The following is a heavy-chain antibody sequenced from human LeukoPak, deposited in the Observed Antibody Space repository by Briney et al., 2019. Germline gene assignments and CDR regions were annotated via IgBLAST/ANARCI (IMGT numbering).Heavy chain of an antibody. CDR1: GFTFSTYN. Sequence: GGSLRLSCAASGFTFSTYNMHWVRQAPGKGLEWISYITTAGNVTFYADSVKGRFTISRDEAKNSLYLQMDSLRAEDTAFYYCARGGLYYDTSAYYYMNYWGQGTLVTVSS. J-gene: IGHJ4*02. V-gene: IGHV3-48*01. D-gene: IGHD3-22*01. CDR3: ARGGLYYDTSAYYYMNY. CDR2: ITTAGNVT.